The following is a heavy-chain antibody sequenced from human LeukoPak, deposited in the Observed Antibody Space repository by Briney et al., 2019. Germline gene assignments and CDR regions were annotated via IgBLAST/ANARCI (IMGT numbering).Heavy chain of an antibody. CDR1: SGSINSDGYY. Sequence: SVTLSLTCTVSSGSINSDGYYWSWLRQPAGKGLEWIGRVYSSGSANYSPSLKSRVIISIDTSKNQFSMRLSSVTAADTAVYYCARVYRKDVYNFDGFDIWGQGTMVTV. D-gene: IGHD5-24*01. V-gene: IGHV4-61*02. CDR3: ARVYRKDVYNFDGFDI. CDR2: VYSSGSA. J-gene: IGHJ3*02.